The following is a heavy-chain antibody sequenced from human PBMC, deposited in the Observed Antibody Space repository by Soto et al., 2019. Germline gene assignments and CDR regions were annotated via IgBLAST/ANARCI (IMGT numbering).Heavy chain of an antibody. CDR1: GYTFTSYY. J-gene: IGHJ6*03. Sequence: ASVKVSCKASGYTFTSYYMHWVRQAPGQGLEWMGIINPSGGSTSYAQKFQGRVTMTRETSTSTVYMELSSLRSEETAVYYCAREGWIAARPNYYYYYMDVGGKGTTVT. CDR2: INPSGGST. CDR3: AREGWIAARPNYYYYYMDV. D-gene: IGHD6-6*01. V-gene: IGHV1-46*03.